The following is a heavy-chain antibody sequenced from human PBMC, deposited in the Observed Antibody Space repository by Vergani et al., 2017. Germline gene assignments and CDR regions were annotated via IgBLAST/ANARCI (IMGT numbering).Heavy chain of an antibody. Sequence: QVQLQQWGGGLLKPSETLSLTCVVNGWSFTSYHWTWLRQSPGKGLEWVGDIDHTGRPDYNPSLKRLLTMSVEKSRNQFSLTLNSVTATDTAIYFCARVNTETNGHLYYDYYMEVWGQGTAVTVS. CDR1: GWSFTSYH. CDR2: IDHTGRP. V-gene: IGHV4-34*01. D-gene: IGHD4-11*01. CDR3: ARVNTETNGHLYYDYYMEV. J-gene: IGHJ6*03.